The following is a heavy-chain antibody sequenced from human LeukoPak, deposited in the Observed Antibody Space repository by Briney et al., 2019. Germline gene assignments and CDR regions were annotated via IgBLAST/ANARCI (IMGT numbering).Heavy chain of an antibody. CDR3: ARGPNSNWSGLDF. D-gene: IGHD6-6*01. CDR1: GFCFSGHW. V-gene: IGHV3-74*01. CDR2: ISPTGSTT. J-gene: IGHJ4*02. Sequence: GGSLRLSRTASGFCFSGHWMHWARQLPGKGLVWVSRISPTGSTTSYADSVKGRFTVSRDNAKNTLYLQVNNLRAEDTAVYYCARGPNSNWSGLDFWGQGTLLTVSS.